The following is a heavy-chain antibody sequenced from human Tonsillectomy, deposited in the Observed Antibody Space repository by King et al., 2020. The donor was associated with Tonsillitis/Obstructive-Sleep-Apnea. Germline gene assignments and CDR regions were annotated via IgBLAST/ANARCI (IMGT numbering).Heavy chain of an antibody. Sequence: QLVQSGAEVKKAGASLKISCKGSGYSFSSHWIGWARQMPGKGLEWMGIIYPGDSDTRYSPSFQGQVTISADKSISTAYLQWTSLKASDTAMYYCARRGGRHAYGDYSHFDYWGQGTLVTVSS. CDR1: GYSFSSHW. J-gene: IGHJ4*02. D-gene: IGHD4-17*01. V-gene: IGHV5-51*01. CDR2: IYPGDSDT. CDR3: ARRGGRHAYGDYSHFDY.